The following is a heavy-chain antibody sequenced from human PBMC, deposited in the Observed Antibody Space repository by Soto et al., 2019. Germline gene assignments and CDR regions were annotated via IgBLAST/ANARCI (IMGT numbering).Heavy chain of an antibody. Sequence: GGSLRLSCSASGFTFSTYAMHWVRQAPGKGLEYISGISSNGGSTYYADSVKGRFTNSRDNSKNTLYLQLSSLRAEDTAVYYCVRDSGSFGSSYFDNWGLGTVVTVSS. CDR2: ISSNGGST. J-gene: IGHJ4*02. V-gene: IGHV3-64D*06. CDR1: GFTFSTYA. D-gene: IGHD1-26*01. CDR3: VRDSGSFGSSYFDN.